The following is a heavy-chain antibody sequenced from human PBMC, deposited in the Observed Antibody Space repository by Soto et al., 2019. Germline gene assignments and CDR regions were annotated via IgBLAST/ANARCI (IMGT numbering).Heavy chain of an antibody. D-gene: IGHD2-2*02. J-gene: IGHJ6*02. CDR3: ARYRSSTSCYTGGGYYYGMDV. V-gene: IGHV3-48*03. CDR2: ISSSGSTI. Sequence: GGSLRLSCAASGFTFSSYEMNWVRQAPGKGLEWVSYISSSGSTIYYADSVKGRFTISRDNAKNSLYLQMNSLRAEDTAVYYCARYRSSTSCYTGGGYYYGMDVWGQGTTVTVSS. CDR1: GFTFSSYE.